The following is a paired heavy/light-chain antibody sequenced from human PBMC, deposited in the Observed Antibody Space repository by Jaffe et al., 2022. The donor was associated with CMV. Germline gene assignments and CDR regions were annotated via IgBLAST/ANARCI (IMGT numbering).Light chain of an antibody. CDR3: SSYAGDNNVV. J-gene: IGLJ2*01. CDR1: SSDIGGFQY. V-gene: IGLV2-8*01. CDR2: EVM. Sequence: QSALTQPPSASGSPGQSVTISCSGTSSDIGGFQYVSWYQQHPGKAPKLMIYEVMKRPSGVPDRFSGSKSGNTASLTVSGLQAEDEADYYCSSYAGDNNVVFGGGTRLTVL.
Heavy chain of an antibody. Sequence: QLVQSGAEVRRPGASVKVSCKASGYIFSNYGVSWVRQAPGRGLEWMGWISGRNGNRKYAQNFQGRVTMTTDTSTSTAYMDLTSLRSDDTAVYYCTRDARGPYSGYDFGSDYWGQGTLVTVSS. J-gene: IGHJ4*02. CDR3: TRDARGPYSGYDFGSDY. CDR1: GYIFSNYG. CDR2: ISGRNGNR. D-gene: IGHD5-12*01. V-gene: IGHV1-18*01.